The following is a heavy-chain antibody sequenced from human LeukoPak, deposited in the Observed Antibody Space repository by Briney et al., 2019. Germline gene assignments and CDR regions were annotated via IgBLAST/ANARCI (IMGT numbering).Heavy chain of an antibody. CDR3: ARDEVGGPLNY. CDR1: GFTFSSYS. J-gene: IGHJ4*02. CDR2: ISSSSSYI. V-gene: IGHV3-21*01. Sequence: PGGSLRLSCAASGFTFSSYSMNWVRQAPGKGLEWVSSISSSSSYIYYADSVKGRFTISRDNAKNSLDLQMSGLRAEDTAMYYCARDEVGGPLNYWGQGTLVTVSS.